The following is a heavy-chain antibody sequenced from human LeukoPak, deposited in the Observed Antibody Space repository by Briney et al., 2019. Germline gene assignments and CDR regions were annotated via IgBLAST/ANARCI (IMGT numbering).Heavy chain of an antibody. CDR2: MNPNSGNT. J-gene: IGHJ4*02. D-gene: IGHD5-12*01. CDR1: GYTFTSYD. V-gene: IGHV1-8*01. CDR3: ARGEYSGYDIPIDY. Sequence: ASVEVSCKASGYTFTSYDINWVRQATGQGLERMGWMNPNSGNTGYAQKFQGRVTMTRNTSISTAYMELSSLRSEDTAVYYCARGEYSGYDIPIDYWGQGTLVTVSS.